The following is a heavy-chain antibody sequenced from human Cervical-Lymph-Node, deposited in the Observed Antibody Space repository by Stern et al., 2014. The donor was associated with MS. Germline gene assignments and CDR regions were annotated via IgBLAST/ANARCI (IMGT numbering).Heavy chain of an antibody. CDR3: ARGGAVIVIPAVIN. V-gene: IGHV3-23*04. CDR1: GITFSSYA. D-gene: IGHD2-2*02. CDR2: ISGSGDST. Sequence: EVQLVESGGGLVQPGGSLRLSCAASGITFSSYAMTWVRQAPGKGLEWVSAISGSGDSTYYADSVKGRFTISRDNSKNTLYLQMNSLRAEDTAVYYCARGGAVIVIPAVINWGQGTLVTVSS. J-gene: IGHJ4*02.